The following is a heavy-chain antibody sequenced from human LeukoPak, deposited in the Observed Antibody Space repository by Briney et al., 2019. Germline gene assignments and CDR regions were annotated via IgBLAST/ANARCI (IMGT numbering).Heavy chain of an antibody. D-gene: IGHD3-3*01. J-gene: IGHJ4*02. CDR3: ARVKVLRFLEWFLDF. CDR1: GSSVSSDEYY. Sequence: SETLSLTCTVSGSSVSSDEYYWSWVRQHPGKGLEWIGYVYYSGSSYYIPSLESRVTMSVEVSKNQFSLELRSVTAADTAVYYCARVKVLRFLEWFLDFWGQGALVTVSS. CDR2: VYYSGSS. V-gene: IGHV4-31*03.